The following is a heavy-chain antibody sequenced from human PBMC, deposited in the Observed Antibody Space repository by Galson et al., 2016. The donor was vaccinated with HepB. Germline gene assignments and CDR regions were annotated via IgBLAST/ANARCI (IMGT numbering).Heavy chain of an antibody. CDR3: AGGDIVGAIFDY. D-gene: IGHD1-26*01. J-gene: IGHJ4*02. V-gene: IGHV3-21*01. CDR2: ISSSSSYI. Sequence: SLRLSCAASGFTFSSYSMNWVRQAPGKGLEWVSSISSSSSYIYYADSVKGRFTISRDNAKNSLYLQMNSLRAEDTAVDYCAGGDIVGAIFDYWGQGTLVTVSS. CDR1: GFTFSSYS.